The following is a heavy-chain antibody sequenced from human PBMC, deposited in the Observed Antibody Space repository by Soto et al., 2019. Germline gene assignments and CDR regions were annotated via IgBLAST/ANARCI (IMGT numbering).Heavy chain of an antibody. CDR1: GYTFTSYD. V-gene: IGHV1-8*01. CDR2: MNPNSGNT. CDR3: ARGRRIAVAATWYYGMDV. D-gene: IGHD6-19*01. J-gene: IGHJ6*02. Sequence: QVQLVQSGAEVKKPGASVKVSCKASGYTFTSYDINWVRQATGQGLEWMGWMNPNSGNTGYAQKFQGRVTMTRNTFISTAYMELSSLRSEDTAVYYCARGRRIAVAATWYYGMDVWGQGTTVTVSS.